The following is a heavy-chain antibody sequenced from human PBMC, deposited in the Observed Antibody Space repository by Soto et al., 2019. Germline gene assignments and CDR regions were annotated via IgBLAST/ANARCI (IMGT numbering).Heavy chain of an antibody. Sequence: EVQLVESGGGLVQPGGSLRVSCAASGFALRSHRIHWVRQAPGKGLEWVSRIDTDGGGTSYADSVKGRFTISTDNAKNTVYRQMNGLRAEDTAVYYCATVFDLWGEGTLVTV. V-gene: IGHV3-74*01. J-gene: IGHJ4*02. CDR2: IDTDGGGT. CDR1: GFALRSHR. CDR3: ATVFDL.